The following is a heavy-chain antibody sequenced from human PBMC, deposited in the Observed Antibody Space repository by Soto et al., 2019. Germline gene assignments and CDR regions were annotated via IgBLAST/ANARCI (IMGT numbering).Heavy chain of an antibody. Sequence: PSETLSLTCTVSGHSINNFYWSWIRQSPGKGLEWIGNVYYTGTTNYNPSLNSRVTISIDTSRKHSSLNLNSLTAADTAIYYCAVSPGGSQYYFDSWGQGALVTVSS. J-gene: IGHJ4*02. V-gene: IGHV4-59*01. CDR1: GHSINNFY. CDR3: AVSPGGSQYYFDS. CDR2: VYYTGTT.